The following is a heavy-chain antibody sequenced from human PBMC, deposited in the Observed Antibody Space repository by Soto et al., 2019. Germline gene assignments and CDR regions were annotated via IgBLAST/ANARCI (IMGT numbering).Heavy chain of an antibody. CDR2: ISGSGGST. Sequence: GSLRLSCAASGFTFSSYAMSWVRQAPGKGLEWVSAISGSGGSTYYVDSVKGRFTISRDNPKNTLYLQMNSLRAEDTAVYYCARNRLVSGAFDIWGQGTMVTVSS. V-gene: IGHV3-23*01. J-gene: IGHJ3*02. D-gene: IGHD3-9*01. CDR3: ARNRLVSGAFDI. CDR1: GFTFSSYA.